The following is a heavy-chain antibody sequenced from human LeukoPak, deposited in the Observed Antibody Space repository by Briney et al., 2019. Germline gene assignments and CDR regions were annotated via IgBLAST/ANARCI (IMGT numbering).Heavy chain of an antibody. J-gene: IGHJ4*02. D-gene: IGHD3-9*01. CDR1: GFTFSSYA. Sequence: PGGSLRLSCAASGFTFSSYAMSWVRQAPGKGLEWVSAISGSGGSTYYADSVKGRFTISRDNSKNTLYLQMNSLRAEDTAVYYCAKVAPNYDILTGPFFDYWGQGTLVTVSS. V-gene: IGHV3-23*01. CDR2: ISGSGGST. CDR3: AKVAPNYDILTGPFFDY.